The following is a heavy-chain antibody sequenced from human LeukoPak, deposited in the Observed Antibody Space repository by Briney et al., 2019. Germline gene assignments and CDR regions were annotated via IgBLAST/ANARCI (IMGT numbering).Heavy chain of an antibody. V-gene: IGHV7-4-1*02. CDR2: INTNTGNP. CDR3: AREWELGGYNWFDP. Sequence: ASVKVSCKASGYTFTSYGISWVRQAPGQGLEWMGWINTNTGNPTYAQGFTGRFVFSLDTSVSTAYLQISSLKAEDTAVYYCAREWELGGYNWFDPWGQGTLVTVSS. J-gene: IGHJ5*02. CDR1: GYTFTSYG. D-gene: IGHD1-26*01.